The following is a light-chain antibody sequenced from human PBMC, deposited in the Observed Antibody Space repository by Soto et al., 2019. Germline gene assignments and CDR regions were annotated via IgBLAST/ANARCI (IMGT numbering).Light chain of an antibody. Sequence: DIHMTQSPSTLSASVGDRVTITCRASQSLTMWLAWYQQKPGKAPNLVSYKTSSLESGIPSRVNGSGSGTEFALTIGSLQPDDSAASYCHHWTDYSWTFGQGTKVEVK. CDR1: QSLTMW. CDR2: KTS. J-gene: IGKJ1*01. V-gene: IGKV1-5*03. CDR3: HHWTDYSWT.